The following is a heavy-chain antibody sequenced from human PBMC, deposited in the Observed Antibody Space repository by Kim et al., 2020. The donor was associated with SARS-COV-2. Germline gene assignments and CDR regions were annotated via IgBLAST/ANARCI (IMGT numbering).Heavy chain of an antibody. CDR3: AKEFKSDLWYFDI. V-gene: IGHV3-30*18. Sequence: GGSLRLSCAASGFTFSSFSMHWVRQTPGKGLEWMAVVSSNVDHKIYSDAVKGRFTISRDNSKKTVFLEMNSLRVEDTAVYYCAKEFKSDLWYFDIWGRGIVLTVSS. CDR2: VSSNVDHK. CDR1: GFTFSSFS. J-gene: IGHJ2*01.